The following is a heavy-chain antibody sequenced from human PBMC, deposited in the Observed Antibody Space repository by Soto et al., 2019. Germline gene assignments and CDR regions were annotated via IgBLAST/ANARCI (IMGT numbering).Heavy chain of an antibody. CDR2: VFHSGTT. D-gene: IGHD3-3*01. Sequence: SETLSLTCAVSGYSINSGYYWGWIRQSPGKGLEWIGSVFHSGTTYSTPSLKTRLTISVDTSKNQFSLDLNAVTAADTDVYYCVRDFGDLHDFWSGSDYWGQGTLVTVSS. CDR3: VRDFGDLHDFWSGSDY. J-gene: IGHJ4*02. V-gene: IGHV4-38-2*02. CDR1: GYSINSGYY.